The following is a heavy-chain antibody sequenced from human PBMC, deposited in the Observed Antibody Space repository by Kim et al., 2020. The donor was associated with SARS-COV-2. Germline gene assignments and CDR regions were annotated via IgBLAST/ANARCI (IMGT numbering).Heavy chain of an antibody. V-gene: IGHV3-11*06. CDR2: ISSGGNYT. CDR3: ARDSGYSSSSEDF. Sequence: SLRLSCVASGFTLTDYYMNWIRQAPGKGLEWVSYISSGGNYTKYADSVKGRFTISRDNDKNSLYLQMSSLRAEDSAVYYCARDSGYSSSSEDFWGQGT. J-gene: IGHJ4*02. D-gene: IGHD6-6*01. CDR1: GFTLTDYY.